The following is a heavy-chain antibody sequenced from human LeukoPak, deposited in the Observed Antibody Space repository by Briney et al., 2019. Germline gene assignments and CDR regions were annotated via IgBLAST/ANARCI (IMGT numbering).Heavy chain of an antibody. D-gene: IGHD3-10*01. J-gene: IGHJ6*02. CDR2: IYYSGST. CDR1: GGSISSYY. Sequence: SETLSLTCTVSGGSISSYYWSWIRQPPGKGLEWIGYIYYSGSTNYNPSLKSRVTISVDTSKNQFSLKLSSVTAADTAVYYCARSGPYYYHGMDVWGQGTTVTVSS. CDR3: ARSGPYYYHGMDV. V-gene: IGHV4-59*01.